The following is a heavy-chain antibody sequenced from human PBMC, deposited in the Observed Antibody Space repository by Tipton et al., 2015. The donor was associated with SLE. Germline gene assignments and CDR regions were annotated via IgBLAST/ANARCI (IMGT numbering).Heavy chain of an antibody. V-gene: IGHV4-39*01. Sequence: TLSLTCTVSGGSISSSSYYWGWIRQPPGQGLEWIGSIYYSGSTYYNPSLKSRVTISVDTSKNQFSLKLSSVTAADTAVYYCSGDYYDSSATMTVGIWGQGTMVTVSS. CDR1: GGSISSSSYY. CDR2: IYYSGST. J-gene: IGHJ3*02. CDR3: SGDYYDSSATMTVGI. D-gene: IGHD3-22*01.